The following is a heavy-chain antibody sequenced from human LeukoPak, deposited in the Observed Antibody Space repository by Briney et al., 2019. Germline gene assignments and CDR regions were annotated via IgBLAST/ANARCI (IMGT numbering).Heavy chain of an antibody. V-gene: IGHV3-30*02. CDR3: AKDQRKIRYNYISASSRFPDY. CDR2: IRYDGSNE. D-gene: IGHD3-10*01. CDR1: GFTFSSYG. J-gene: IGHJ4*02. Sequence: TGGSLRLSCAASGFTFSSYGMHWVRQAPGKGLDWVAFIRYDGSNEYYADSVKGRFTISRDNSKNTLYLQMNSLRAEDTAVYFCAKDQRKIRYNYISASSRFPDYGGRGTLSPSPQ.